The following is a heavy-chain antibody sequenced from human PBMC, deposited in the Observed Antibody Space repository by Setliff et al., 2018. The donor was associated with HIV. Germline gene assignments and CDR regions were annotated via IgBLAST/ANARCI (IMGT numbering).Heavy chain of an antibody. CDR2: INHSGST. Sequence: PSETLSLTCAVYGGSFSDYYWSWIRQPPGKGLEWIGEINHSGSTNYNPSLKSRVTISVDTSKNQFSLKLSSVTASDTAVYYCASLTTDRFLEWLFVYWGQGTLVTVSS. V-gene: IGHV4-34*01. CDR3: ASLTTDRFLEWLFVY. J-gene: IGHJ4*02. CDR1: GGSFSDYY. D-gene: IGHD3-3*01.